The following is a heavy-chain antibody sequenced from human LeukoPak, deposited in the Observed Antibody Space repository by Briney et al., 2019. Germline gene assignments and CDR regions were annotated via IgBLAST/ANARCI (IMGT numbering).Heavy chain of an antibody. CDR2: VNTNTGNP. Sequence: ASVKVSCKASGYTFTSYGISWVRQAPGQGLEWMGWVNTNTGNPTYAQGFTGRFVFSLDTSVSTAYLQISSLKAEDTAVYYCARSIVGATLGYYYYYMDVWGKGTTVTVSS. J-gene: IGHJ6*03. V-gene: IGHV7-4-1*02. CDR1: GYTFTSYG. D-gene: IGHD1-26*01. CDR3: ARSIVGATLGYYYYYMDV.